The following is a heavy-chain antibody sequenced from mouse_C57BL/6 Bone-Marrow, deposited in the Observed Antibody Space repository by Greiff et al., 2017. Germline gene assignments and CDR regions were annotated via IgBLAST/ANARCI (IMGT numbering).Heavy chain of an antibody. CDR1: GYTFTDYN. V-gene: IGHV1-18*01. Sequence: VQLKQSGPELVKPGASVTIPCKASGYTFTDYNMDWVKQSPGKSLEWIGDINPNDGGTIYNQKFKGKATLTVDKSSSTAYMELRSLTSEDTAVYYCARGGFDYWGQSTTLTVSS. CDR3: ARGGFDY. CDR2: INPNDGGT. J-gene: IGHJ2*01.